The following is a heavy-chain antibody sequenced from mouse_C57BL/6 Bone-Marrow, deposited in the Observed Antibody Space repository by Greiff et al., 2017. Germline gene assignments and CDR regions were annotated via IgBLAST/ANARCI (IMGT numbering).Heavy chain of an antibody. CDR3: ARSDYYGSSYWYFDV. Sequence: DVMLVESGGGLVQPGGSLSLSCAASGFTFTDYYMSWVRQPPGKALEWLGFIRNKANGYTTEYSASVKGRFTISRDNSQSILYLQMNALRAEDSATYYCARSDYYGSSYWYFDVWGTGTTVTVSS. V-gene: IGHV7-3*01. CDR2: IRNKANGYTT. D-gene: IGHD1-1*01. CDR1: GFTFTDYY. J-gene: IGHJ1*03.